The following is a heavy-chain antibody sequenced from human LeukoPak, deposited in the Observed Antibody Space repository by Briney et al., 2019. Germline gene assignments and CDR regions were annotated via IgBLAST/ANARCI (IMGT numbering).Heavy chain of an antibody. CDR2: IYYSGST. J-gene: IGHJ4*02. CDR3: ARDRYYYDSSGYYYGGFDY. D-gene: IGHD3-22*01. CDR1: GGSISSYY. Sequence: SETLSLTCTVSGGSISSYYWSWIRQPPGKGLEWIGYIYYSGSTNYNPSLKSRVTISVDTSKNQFSLKLSSVTAADTAVYYCARDRYYYDSSGYYYGGFDYWGQGTLVTVSS. V-gene: IGHV4-59*01.